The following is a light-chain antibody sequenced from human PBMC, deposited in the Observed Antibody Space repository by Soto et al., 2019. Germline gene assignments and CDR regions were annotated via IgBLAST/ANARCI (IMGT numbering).Light chain of an antibody. Sequence: DIVMTQSPLPLPVTPGEPASISCRSSQSLLHTNGKNYLDWYLQKPGQSPQLLIYFGSNRASGVPDRFSGSGSGTDFTLKISRVEADDVGVYYCMQALHLPWTFGQGTKVEIK. J-gene: IGKJ1*01. CDR1: QSLLHTNGKNY. CDR3: MQALHLPWT. CDR2: FGS. V-gene: IGKV2-28*01.